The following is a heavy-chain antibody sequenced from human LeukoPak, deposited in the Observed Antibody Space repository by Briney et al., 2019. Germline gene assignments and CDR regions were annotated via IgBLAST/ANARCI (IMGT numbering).Heavy chain of an antibody. CDR1: GYTFTGYY. D-gene: IGHD2-21*02. Sequence: ASVKVSCKASGYTFTGYYMHWVRQAPGQGLEWMGWINPNSGGTNYAQKFQGRVTMTRDTSIGTAYMELSRLRSDDTAVYYCARDYDAYCGGDCYSGTFDYWGQGTLVTVSS. CDR3: ARDYDAYCGGDCYSGTFDY. J-gene: IGHJ4*02. V-gene: IGHV1-2*02. CDR2: INPNSGGT.